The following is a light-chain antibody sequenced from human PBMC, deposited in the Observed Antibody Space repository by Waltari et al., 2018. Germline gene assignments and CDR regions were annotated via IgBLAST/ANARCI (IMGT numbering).Light chain of an antibody. CDR2: KAS. CDR1: QNVNRW. CDR3: QQYINYWT. V-gene: IGKV1-5*03. Sequence: QLTQSPSTLSASVGDRVTITCRASQNVNRWLAWYQQKPGKAPKLLIYKASNLETGVPSRCSGSGSGTEFTLTINSLQPDDFATYYCQQYINYWTFGQGTKVESK. J-gene: IGKJ1*01.